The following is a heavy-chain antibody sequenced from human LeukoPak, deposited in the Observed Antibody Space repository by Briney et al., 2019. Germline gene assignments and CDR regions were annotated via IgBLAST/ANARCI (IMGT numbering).Heavy chain of an antibody. D-gene: IGHD6-19*01. CDR1: GGSISSYY. Sequence: SETLSLTCTVSGGSISSYYWSWIRQPAGKGLEWIGRIYTSRSTNYNPSLKSRVTMSVDTSKNQFSLKLSSVTAADTAVYYCARAAHLAVAGPPLLGYWGQGTLVTVSS. V-gene: IGHV4-4*07. CDR3: ARAAHLAVAGPPLLGY. CDR2: IYTSRST. J-gene: IGHJ4*02.